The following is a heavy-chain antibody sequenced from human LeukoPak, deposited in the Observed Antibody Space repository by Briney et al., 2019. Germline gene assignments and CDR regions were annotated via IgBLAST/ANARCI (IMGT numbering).Heavy chain of an antibody. CDR2: ITTSSTYI. V-gene: IGHV3-21*01. D-gene: IGHD6-19*01. J-gene: IGHJ4*02. CDR3: ARGKYSSGWFDY. Sequence: RTGGSLRLSCAASGFTFSSYSMSWVPQTPGKGLEWVSSITTSSTYISYADSVKGRFTISRDNPKNSLYLQMNSLRAEDTAVYYCARGKYSSGWFDYWGQGTLVTVSS. CDR1: GFTFSSYS.